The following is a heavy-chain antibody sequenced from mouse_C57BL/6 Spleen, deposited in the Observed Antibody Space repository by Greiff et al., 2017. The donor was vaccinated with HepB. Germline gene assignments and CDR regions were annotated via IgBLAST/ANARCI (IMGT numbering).Heavy chain of an antibody. D-gene: IGHD2-1*01. J-gene: IGHJ1*03. Sequence: QVQLQQSGPELVKPGASMKISCKASGYAFSSSWMNWVKQRPGKGLEWIGRIYPGDGDTNYNGKFKGKATLTADKSSSTAYMQLSSLTSEDSAVYFCARGGLYGKGYFDVWGTGTTVTVSS. CDR2: IYPGDGDT. CDR3: ARGGLYGKGYFDV. V-gene: IGHV1-82*01. CDR1: GYAFSSSW.